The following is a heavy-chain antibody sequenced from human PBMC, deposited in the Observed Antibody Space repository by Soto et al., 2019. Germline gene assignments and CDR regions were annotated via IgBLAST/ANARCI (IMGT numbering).Heavy chain of an antibody. CDR3: AKDEVAGFDY. Sequence: QVQLVESGGGVVQPGRSLRLSCAASGFTFSSYGMHCVRRAPGKGLEWVAVISYYGSNKYYADSVKGRFTIYRDNSKNTLYLQMNSLRAEDTAVYYCAKDEVAGFDYWGQGTLVTVSS. D-gene: IGHD5-12*01. J-gene: IGHJ4*02. CDR2: ISYYGSNK. CDR1: GFTFSSYG. V-gene: IGHV3-30*18.